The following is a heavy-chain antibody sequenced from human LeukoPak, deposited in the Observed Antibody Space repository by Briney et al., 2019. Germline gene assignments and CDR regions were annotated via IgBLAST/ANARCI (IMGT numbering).Heavy chain of an antibody. CDR1: GGSISSSSYY. V-gene: IGHV4-39*01. J-gene: IGHJ4*02. CDR2: IYHSGST. D-gene: IGHD6-6*01. CDR3: VVSRSSSFYFDY. Sequence: SETLSLTCTVSGGSISSSSYYWGWIRQPPGKGLEWIGSIYHSGSTYYNPSLKSRVTISVDTSKNQFSLKLNSVTAADTAVYHCVVSRSSSFYFDYWGQGTLVTVSS.